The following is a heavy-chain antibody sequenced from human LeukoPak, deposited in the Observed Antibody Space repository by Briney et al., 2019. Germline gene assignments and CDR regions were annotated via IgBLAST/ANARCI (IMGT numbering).Heavy chain of an antibody. V-gene: IGHV1-18*01. J-gene: IGHJ3*02. CDR3: ARDVQQWLDDAFDI. CDR1: GYTFTSYG. Sequence: ASVKVSCKASGYTFTSYGISWVRQAPGQGLEWMGWIRAYNGNTNYAQKLQGRVTMTTDTSTSTAYMELRSLRSDDTAVYYCARDVQQWLDDAFDIWGQGTMVTVSS. CDR2: IRAYNGNT. D-gene: IGHD6-19*01.